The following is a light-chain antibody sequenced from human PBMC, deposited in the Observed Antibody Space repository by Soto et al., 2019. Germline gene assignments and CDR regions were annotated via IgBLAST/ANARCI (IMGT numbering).Light chain of an antibody. CDR3: SSYTRSSTLDVV. J-gene: IGLJ2*01. V-gene: IGLV2-14*01. CDR1: SSDVGGYNY. CDR2: EVS. Sequence: QSALTQPASVSGSPGQSITISCTGTSSDVGGYNYVSWYQQHPGKAPKLMIYEVSNRPSGVSNRFSGSKSGNTASLTISGLQAEDEDDYYCSSYTRSSTLDVVFGGGTKLTVL.